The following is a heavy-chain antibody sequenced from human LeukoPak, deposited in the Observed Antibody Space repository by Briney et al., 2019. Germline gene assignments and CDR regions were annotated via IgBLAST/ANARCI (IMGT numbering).Heavy chain of an antibody. CDR2: VHPDTGYA. J-gene: IGHJ5*02. Sequence: ASVKVSCKTSGYPLTAYEINWVRRAAGQGLEWMGWVHPDTGYADYAQKFQGRVTMTSDTSISTAYMELSSLRSDDTAVYFCARGPRNDPWGQGTLVTVSS. CDR1: GYPLTAYE. D-gene: IGHD1-14*01. CDR3: ARGPRNDP. V-gene: IGHV1-8*01.